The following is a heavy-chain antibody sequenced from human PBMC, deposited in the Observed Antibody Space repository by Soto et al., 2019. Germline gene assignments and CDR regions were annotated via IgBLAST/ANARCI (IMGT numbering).Heavy chain of an antibody. CDR1: GGTFSSCT. Sequence: SVKVSCKASGGTFSSCTISWMRQAPGQGLEWMGRIIPILGIANYAQKFQGRVTITADKSTSTAYMELSSLRSEDTAVYYCARDLWFGEDKGWFDPWGQGTLVTVSS. CDR3: ARDLWFGEDKGWFDP. D-gene: IGHD3-10*01. V-gene: IGHV1-69*04. CDR2: IIPILGIA. J-gene: IGHJ5*02.